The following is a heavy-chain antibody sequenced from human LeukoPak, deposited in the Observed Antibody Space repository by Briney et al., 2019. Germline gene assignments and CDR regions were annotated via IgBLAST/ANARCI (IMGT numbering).Heavy chain of an antibody. CDR3: AKDSRVNYYDSSGYVDY. V-gene: IGHV3-23*01. CDR2: ISGSGGST. Sequence: PGGSLRLSCAASGFTFSSYAMNWVRQAPGKGLEWVSAISGSGGSTYYADSVKGRFTISRDNSKNTLYLQMNSLRAEDTAVYYCAKDSRVNYYDSSGYVDYWGQGTLVTVSS. CDR1: GFTFSSYA. D-gene: IGHD3-22*01. J-gene: IGHJ4*02.